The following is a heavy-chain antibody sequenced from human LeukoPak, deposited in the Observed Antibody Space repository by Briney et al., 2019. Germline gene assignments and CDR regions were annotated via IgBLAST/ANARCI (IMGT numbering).Heavy chain of an antibody. D-gene: IGHD3-22*01. V-gene: IGHV3-23*01. CDR3: AKGVGAYYYDSSGYPDY. CDR2: ISGSGGSS. J-gene: IGHJ4*02. Sequence: PGGSLRLSCAASGFTFSSFAMTWVHQAPGKGLEWVSGISGSGGSSFYVDSVKGRFTISRDNSKNTLYLQMNSLRAEDTAIYYCAKGVGAYYYDSSGYPDYWGQGTLVTVSS. CDR1: GFTFSSFA.